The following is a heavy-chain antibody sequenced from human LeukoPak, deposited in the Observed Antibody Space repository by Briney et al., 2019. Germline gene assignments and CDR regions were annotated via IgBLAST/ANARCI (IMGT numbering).Heavy chain of an antibody. V-gene: IGHV3-23*01. J-gene: IGHJ4*02. CDR2: ISGSGDST. Sequence: PGGSLRLSCAASGFTFSSYAVNWVRQAPGKGLEWVSAISGSGDSTYYADSVKGRFTISRDNSKNTLYLQMNSLRAEDMAVYSCAKVALLGYCSSSTCPLDYWGQGTLVTVSS. D-gene: IGHD2-2*01. CDR3: AKVALLGYCSSSTCPLDY. CDR1: GFTFSSYA.